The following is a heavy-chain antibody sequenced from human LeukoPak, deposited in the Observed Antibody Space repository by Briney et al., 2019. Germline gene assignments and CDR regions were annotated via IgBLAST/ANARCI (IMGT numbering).Heavy chain of an antibody. D-gene: IGHD3-22*01. V-gene: IGHV4-59*10. CDR3: ASTYYYDSSGYYY. CDR1: GGSFSGYY. Sequence: SETLSLTCAVYGGSFSGYYWSWIRQPAGKGLEWIGRIYTSGSTNYNPSLKSRVTMSVDTSKNQFSLKLSSVTAADTAVYYCASTYYYDSSGYYYWGQGTLVTVSS. J-gene: IGHJ4*02. CDR2: IYTSGST.